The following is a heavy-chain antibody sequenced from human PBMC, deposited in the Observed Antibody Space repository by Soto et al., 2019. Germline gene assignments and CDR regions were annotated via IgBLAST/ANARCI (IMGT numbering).Heavy chain of an antibody. V-gene: IGHV4-34*01. Sequence: TSETLFLTCAVYGGSFSGYYWSWIRQPPGKGLEWIGEINHSGSTNYNPSLKSRVTISVDTSKNQFSLKLSPVTAADTAVYYCARAPPSMVRGVIVPYYMDVWGKGTTVTVSS. J-gene: IGHJ6*03. CDR1: GGSFSGYY. CDR2: INHSGST. CDR3: ARAPPSMVRGVIVPYYMDV. D-gene: IGHD3-10*01.